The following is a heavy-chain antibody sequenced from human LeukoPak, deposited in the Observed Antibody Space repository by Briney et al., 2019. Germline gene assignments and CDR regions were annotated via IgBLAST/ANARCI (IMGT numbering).Heavy chain of an antibody. CDR1: LGSISSSDYC. D-gene: IGHD2-21*02. Sequence: SETLSLTCSVSLGSISSSDYCWGWIRQSPGKGLEWIGTMFYNGATKTNPSLSSRVSMSIDTSMNQFSLKLRSVTAADTAVYCAREARSPLPVTDSGDYWGQGTLVTVSS. V-gene: IGHV4-39*07. CDR3: AREARSPLPVTDSGDY. CDR2: MFYNGAT. J-gene: IGHJ4*02.